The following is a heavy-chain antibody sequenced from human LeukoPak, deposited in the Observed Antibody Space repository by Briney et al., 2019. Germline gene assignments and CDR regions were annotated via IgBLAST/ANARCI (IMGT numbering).Heavy chain of an antibody. D-gene: IGHD6-13*01. V-gene: IGHV1-69*04. Sequence: ASVKVSCKASGGTFSSYAISWVRQAPGQGREWRGRIIPILGIANDAQKFQGTVTITADKPTSKAYMELSSLRSEDTAVYYCARNRRPHSSSWYPHYWGQGTLVTVSS. J-gene: IGHJ4*02. CDR3: ARNRRPHSSSWYPHY. CDR2: IIPILGIA. CDR1: GGTFSSYA.